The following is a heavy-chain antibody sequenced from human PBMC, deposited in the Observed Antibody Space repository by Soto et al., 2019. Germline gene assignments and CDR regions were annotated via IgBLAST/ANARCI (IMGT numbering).Heavy chain of an antibody. Sequence: EVQLLESGGGLVQPGGSLRLSCATSGFTFSSYAMNWVRQAPGKGLEWVSTISGSGTTTYYADSVKGRFTISRDNSRNTAYLQMSSLRAEDTALFYCAKTIVGGTLHAFDIWGQGTMVTVSS. CDR2: ISGSGTTT. D-gene: IGHD1-26*01. CDR3: AKTIVGGTLHAFDI. V-gene: IGHV3-23*01. J-gene: IGHJ3*02. CDR1: GFTFSSYA.